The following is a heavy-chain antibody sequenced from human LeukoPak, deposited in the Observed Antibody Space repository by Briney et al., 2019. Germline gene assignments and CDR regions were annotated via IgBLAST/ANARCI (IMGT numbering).Heavy chain of an antibody. D-gene: IGHD3-10*01. J-gene: IGHJ5*02. CDR2: IYHSGST. V-gene: IGHV4-38-2*02. CDR3: ARADYYGSGSYYTNWFDP. CDR1: GYSISSGYY. Sequence: SETLSLTCTVSGYSISSGYYWGWIRQPPGKGLEWIGSIYHSGSTYYNPSLKSRVTISVDTSKDQFSLKLSSVTAADTAVYYCARADYYGSGSYYTNWFDPWGQGTLVTVSS.